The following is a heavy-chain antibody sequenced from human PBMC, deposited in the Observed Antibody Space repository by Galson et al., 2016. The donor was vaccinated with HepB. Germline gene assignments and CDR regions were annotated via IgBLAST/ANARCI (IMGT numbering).Heavy chain of an antibody. D-gene: IGHD2-21*02. CDR2: ISGSGGST. V-gene: IGHV3-23*01. Sequence: SLRLSCAASGFTFSNYAMSWVRQAPGKGLEWVSSISGSGGSTYYADSVKGRFTISRDNSKNTLYLQMNSLRAEDTALYYCAKVDCGGDCKRFDYWGQGTLVTVSS. CDR1: GFTFSNYA. CDR3: AKVDCGGDCKRFDY. J-gene: IGHJ4*02.